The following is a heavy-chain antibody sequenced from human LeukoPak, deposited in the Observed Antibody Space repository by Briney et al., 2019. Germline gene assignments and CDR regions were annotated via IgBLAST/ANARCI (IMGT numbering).Heavy chain of an antibody. Sequence: SETLSLTCAVYGGSFSGYYWSWIRQPPGTGLEWIGEINHSGSTNYNPSLKSRVTISVDTSKNQFSLKLSSVTAADTAVYYCTRAPYCSSTSCYEGGAYWGQGTLVTVSS. CDR2: INHSGST. V-gene: IGHV4-34*01. J-gene: IGHJ4*02. CDR3: TRAPYCSSTSCYEGGAY. D-gene: IGHD2-2*01. CDR1: GGSFSGYY.